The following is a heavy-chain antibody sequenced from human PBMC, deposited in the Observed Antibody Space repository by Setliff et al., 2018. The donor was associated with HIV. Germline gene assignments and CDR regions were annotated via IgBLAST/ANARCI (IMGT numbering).Heavy chain of an antibody. CDR1: GGSFSAHY. CDR2: IKHSGST. J-gene: IGHJ4*02. CDR3: ARVDGYTLRMYY. V-gene: IGHV4-34*01. D-gene: IGHD5-12*01. Sequence: KASETLSLTCVVYGGSFSAHYWNWIRQPPGKGLEWVGEIKHSGSTNYNTSLKSRVTMSVDTSKKQFSLNLTSVTAADTAVYYCARVDGYTLRMYYWGLGTLVTVSS.